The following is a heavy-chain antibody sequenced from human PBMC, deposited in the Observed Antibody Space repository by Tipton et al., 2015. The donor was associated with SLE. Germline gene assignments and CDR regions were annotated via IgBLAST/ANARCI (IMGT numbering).Heavy chain of an antibody. D-gene: IGHD3-16*02. CDR2: MNPNSGNT. J-gene: IGHJ4*02. V-gene: IGHV1-8*02. CDR3: ARGAGLSVDY. CDR1: GYTFTSYD. Sequence: QSGAEVKNPGASVKVSCKTSGYTFTSYDINWVRQAAGQGLEWLGWMNPNSGNTGYAQKFQGRLSMTRSTSISTGYMELSSLRSEDTAVYYCARGAGLSVDYWGQGTLVTVSS.